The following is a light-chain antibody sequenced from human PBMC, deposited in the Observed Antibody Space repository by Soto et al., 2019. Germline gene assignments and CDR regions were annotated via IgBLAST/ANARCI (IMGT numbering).Light chain of an antibody. Sequence: DIQMTQSPSTLSASVGDRVTITCRASQSIVRWLAWYQQKPGKAPKLLIYDASSLESGVPSRFSGSGSGTEFTPTISSLQPDDCATYYCQQSNSYSRTFGQGTKVEIK. V-gene: IGKV1-5*01. CDR1: QSIVRW. J-gene: IGKJ1*01. CDR3: QQSNSYSRT. CDR2: DAS.